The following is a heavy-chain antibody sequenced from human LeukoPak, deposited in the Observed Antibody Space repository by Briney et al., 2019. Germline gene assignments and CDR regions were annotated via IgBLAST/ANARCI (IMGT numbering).Heavy chain of an antibody. Sequence: GGSLRLSCAASGFTFRTYWMAWVRQAPGKGLEWVANINPGGSAKYYVDSVKGRFTISRDNAKNSLYLQMNSLRAEDTAVYYCARGDILTGYYNYYWGQGTLVTVSS. J-gene: IGHJ4*02. D-gene: IGHD3-9*01. V-gene: IGHV3-7*04. CDR1: GFTFRTYW. CDR2: INPGGSAK. CDR3: ARGDILTGYYNYY.